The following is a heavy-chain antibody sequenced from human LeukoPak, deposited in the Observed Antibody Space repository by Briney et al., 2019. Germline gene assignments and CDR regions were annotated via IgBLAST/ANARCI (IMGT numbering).Heavy chain of an antibody. V-gene: IGHV1-2*02. Sequence: ASVKVSCKASGYTFTGYYMHWVRQAPGQGLEWMGWINPNSGGTNYAQKFQGRVTVTRDTSISTAYMELSRLRSDDTAVYYCARAGDSSSWYYFDYGGQGTLVTVSS. J-gene: IGHJ4*02. CDR2: INPNSGGT. D-gene: IGHD6-13*01. CDR1: GYTFTGYY. CDR3: ARAGDSSSWYYFDY.